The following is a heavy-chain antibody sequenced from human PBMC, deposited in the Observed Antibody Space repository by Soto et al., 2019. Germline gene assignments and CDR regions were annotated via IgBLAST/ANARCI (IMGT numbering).Heavy chain of an antibody. D-gene: IGHD6-13*01. CDR1: GGSLSTNP. CDR2: TGSGTGPG. V-gene: IGHV1-69*01. Sequence: QVQLVQSGTEVKKPGSSVKVSCKASGGSLSTNPISWVRQAPGQGLEWMGGTGSGTGPGNHAQKFQGRLTVTADESTSTAYIELRSLRSEDTAVYYCARVGYSTNYGMAVWGQGTTVTVSS. J-gene: IGHJ6*02. CDR3: ARVGYSTNYGMAV.